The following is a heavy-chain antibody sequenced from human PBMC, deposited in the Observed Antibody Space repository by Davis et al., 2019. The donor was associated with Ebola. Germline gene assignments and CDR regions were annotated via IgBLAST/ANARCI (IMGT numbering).Heavy chain of an antibody. CDR2: IKQDGSEK. CDR1: GFSFSSYW. CDR3: LYGMDV. Sequence: GGSLRLSCAASGFSFSSYWLSWVRQAPGKGLEWVASIKQDGSEKYYVDSVKGRFTISRDNAKNSLYLQMNSLRAEDTAVYYCLYGMDVWGQGTTVTVSS. V-gene: IGHV3-7*01. J-gene: IGHJ6*02.